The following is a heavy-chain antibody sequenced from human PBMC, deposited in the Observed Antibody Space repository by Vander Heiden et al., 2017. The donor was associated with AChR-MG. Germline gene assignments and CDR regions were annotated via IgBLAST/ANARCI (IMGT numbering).Heavy chain of an antibody. CDR1: GFPFSIHW. CDR2: IKEDGSEK. J-gene: IGHJ5*02. V-gene: IGHV3-7*01. CDR3: ARYLSGSSGLDP. D-gene: IGHD6-19*01. Sequence: QLVESGGSVVQPGGSLRLSCAASGFPFSIHWMTWVRQAPGKGLEWVANIKEDGSEKYYVDSVKGRFTISRDNAKNSLFLQMNSLRAEDTALYYCARYLSGSSGLDPWGQGTLVTVSS.